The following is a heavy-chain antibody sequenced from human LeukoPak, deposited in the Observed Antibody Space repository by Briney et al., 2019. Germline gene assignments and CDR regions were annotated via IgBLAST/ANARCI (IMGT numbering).Heavy chain of an antibody. CDR3: ASGDYGNWFDP. V-gene: IGHV3-23*01. CDR1: GFTFSSYA. J-gene: IGHJ5*02. Sequence: PGGSLRLSCAASGFTFSSYAMSWVREAPGKGLDWVSAISGSGGSTYYADSVKGRFTISRDNSKNTLYLQMNSLRAEDTAVYYCASGDYGNWFDPWGQGTLVTVSS. D-gene: IGHD4/OR15-4a*01. CDR2: ISGSGGST.